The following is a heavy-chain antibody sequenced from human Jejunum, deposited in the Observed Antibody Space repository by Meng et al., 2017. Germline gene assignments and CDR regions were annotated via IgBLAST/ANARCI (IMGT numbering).Heavy chain of an antibody. CDR1: GFTLSDYT. Sequence: GESLKISCIASGFTLSDYTMHWVRQAPGKGLEWVAVMTPNESHTYYAGSVKGRFTVSRDNSKNILFLQMSSLRVEDTAVYYCARDTRVGATNDALDIWGQG. CDR2: MTPNESHT. V-gene: IGHV3-30*15. J-gene: IGHJ3*02. CDR3: ARDTRVGATNDALDI. D-gene: IGHD1-26*01.